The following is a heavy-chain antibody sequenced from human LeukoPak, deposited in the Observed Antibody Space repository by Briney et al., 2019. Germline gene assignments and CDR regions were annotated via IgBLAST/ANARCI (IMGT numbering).Heavy chain of an antibody. CDR3: ASLSSTSCYICGY. Sequence: SETLSLTCAVSGYSISSGYYWGWIRQPPGKGLEWIGSIYHSGSTYYNPSLKSRVTISVDTSKNQFSLKLSSVTAADTAVYYCASLSSTSCYICGYWGQGTLVTVSS. CDR1: GYSISSGYY. CDR2: IYHSGST. D-gene: IGHD2-2*02. J-gene: IGHJ4*02. V-gene: IGHV4-38-2*01.